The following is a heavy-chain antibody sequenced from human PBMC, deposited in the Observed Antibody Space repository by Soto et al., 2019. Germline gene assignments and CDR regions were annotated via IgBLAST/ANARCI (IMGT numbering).Heavy chain of an antibody. V-gene: IGHV5-51*01. J-gene: IGHJ5*02. Sequence: GESLKISCKGSGYSFSSNWIGWVRQMPGKGLEWMGIIYPGDSDTRYSPSFEGQVTISADKSISTAYLQWTSLKASDTAIYHCARLFGSGWSGFDPWGQGTWSPSPQ. CDR1: GYSFSSNW. CDR3: ARLFGSGWSGFDP. CDR2: IYPGDSDT. D-gene: IGHD6-19*01.